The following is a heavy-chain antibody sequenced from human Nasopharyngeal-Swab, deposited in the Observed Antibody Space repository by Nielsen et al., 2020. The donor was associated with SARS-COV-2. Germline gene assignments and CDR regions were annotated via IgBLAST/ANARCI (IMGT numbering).Heavy chain of an antibody. J-gene: IGHJ6*02. CDR1: GFTFNMYS. V-gene: IGHV3-21*01. CDR3: VRHPNRCWDV. Sequence: GGSLRLSCVTSGFTFNMYSMHWVRQAPGKGLEWVSSISSSSNYIYYGDSVKGRFTISRDNTQKSLYLEMNSLRAEDTAVYYCVRHPNRCWDVWGQGTTVTVSS. D-gene: IGHD2-8*01. CDR2: ISSSSNYI.